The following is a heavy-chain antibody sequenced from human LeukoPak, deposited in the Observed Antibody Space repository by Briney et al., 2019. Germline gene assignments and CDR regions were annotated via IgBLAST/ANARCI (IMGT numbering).Heavy chain of an antibody. CDR2: ISGSGGST. J-gene: IGHJ4*02. V-gene: IGHV3-23*01. Sequence: GGSLRLSCAASGFTFSSYAMSWVRQAPGKGLEWVSAISGSGGSTYYADSVKGRFTISRDNSKNTLYLQMNSLRAEDTAVYYSAQRGRGAAAAFDYWGQGTLVTVSS. CDR3: AQRGRGAAAAFDY. CDR1: GFTFSSYA. D-gene: IGHD6-13*01.